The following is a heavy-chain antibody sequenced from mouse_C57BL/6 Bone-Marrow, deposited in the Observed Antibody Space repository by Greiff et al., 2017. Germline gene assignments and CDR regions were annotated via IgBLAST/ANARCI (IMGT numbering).Heavy chain of an antibody. D-gene: IGHD2-2*01. Sequence: QVQLQQPGTELVKPGASVKLSCKASGYTFTSYWMHWVKQRPGQGLEWIGDIYPGSGSTNYNEKFKSKATLTVDTSSSTAYMQLSSLTSEDSAVYYCARSEVTTLDYWGQGTSVTVSS. CDR1: GYTFTSYW. CDR2: IYPGSGST. V-gene: IGHV1-55*01. CDR3: ARSEVTTLDY. J-gene: IGHJ4*01.